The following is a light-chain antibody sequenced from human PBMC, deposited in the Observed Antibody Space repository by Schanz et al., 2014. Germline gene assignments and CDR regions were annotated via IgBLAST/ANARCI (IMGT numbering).Light chain of an antibody. CDR3: QHRSKWPT. CDR1: QSVSSN. J-gene: IGKJ1*01. V-gene: IGKV3D-20*02. CDR2: AAS. Sequence: EIVLTQSPGTLSLSPGERVTLSCRASQSVSSNLAWYQQKPGQTPRLLIYAASSRATGIPDRFSGSGSGTDFTLTISRLEPEDFAVYYCQHRSKWPTFGQGTKVEIK.